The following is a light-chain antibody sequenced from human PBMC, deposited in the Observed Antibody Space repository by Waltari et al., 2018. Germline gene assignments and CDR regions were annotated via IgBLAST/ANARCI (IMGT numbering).Light chain of an antibody. CDR3: QQYNTYSPYT. CDR2: DAS. J-gene: IGKJ2*01. Sequence: DIQMTQSPSTLSASVGDRVTITCRASQSIGTWLAWYQQKPGKAPKSLIYDASSLESGVPSRFSGSGSGTEFTLTINSLQSDDFATYYCQQYNTYSPYTFGQGTKLEIK. CDR1: QSIGTW. V-gene: IGKV1-5*01.